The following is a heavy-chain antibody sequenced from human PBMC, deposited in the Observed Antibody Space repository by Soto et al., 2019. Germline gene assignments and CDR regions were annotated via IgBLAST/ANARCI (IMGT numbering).Heavy chain of an antibody. D-gene: IGHD3-10*01. V-gene: IGHV4-59*01. CDR3: ARRNYYGSGKGYYYYGMDV. Sequence: PSETLSLTCTVSGGSISSYYWSWIRQPPWKGLEWIGYIYYSGSTNYNPSLKSRVTISVDTSKNQFSLKLSSVTAADTAVYYCARRNYYGSGKGYYYYGMDVWGQGTTVTVSS. CDR2: IYYSGST. CDR1: GGSISSYY. J-gene: IGHJ6*02.